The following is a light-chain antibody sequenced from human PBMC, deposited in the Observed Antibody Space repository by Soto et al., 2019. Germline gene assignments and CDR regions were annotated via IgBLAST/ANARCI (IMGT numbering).Light chain of an antibody. CDR2: GAS. Sequence: EDVLTQSPGTLSLSPGERATLSCRASQSVSSSYIAWYQHKPGQAPRLLIYGASTRATGIPDRFSGSGSGTDFTLTISRLEPEDFAVYYCQQFAGSPPRYIFGQGTKLEIK. J-gene: IGKJ2*01. V-gene: IGKV3-20*01. CDR1: QSVSSSY. CDR3: QQFAGSPPRYI.